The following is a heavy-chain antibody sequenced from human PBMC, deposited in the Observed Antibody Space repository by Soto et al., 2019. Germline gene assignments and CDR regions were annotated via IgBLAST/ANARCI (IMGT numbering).Heavy chain of an antibody. CDR1: GGTFDHAA. V-gene: IGHV1-69*01. D-gene: IGHD2-15*01. J-gene: IGHJ4*02. CDR2: INPMFNST. CDR3: ARPILAADY. Sequence: QVQLVQSGAEVQKPGSSVKVSCEAPGGTFDHAAITWVRQAPGQGLEWMGGINPMFNSTHYAQKFQGRVTITADAATSTAFMELRRLRSDDTAVYYCARPILAADYWGQGTLLIVSS.